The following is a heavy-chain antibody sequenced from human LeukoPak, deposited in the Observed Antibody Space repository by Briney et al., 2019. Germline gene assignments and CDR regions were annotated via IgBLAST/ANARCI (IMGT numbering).Heavy chain of an antibody. CDR1: GFTFSSHA. CDR2: ISISGGST. V-gene: IGHV3-23*01. J-gene: IGHJ6*02. CDR3: ARARPWDSSRSYYFGMDV. Sequence: QTGGSLRLSCAASGFTFSSHALSWVRQAPGKGLEWVSGISISGGSTYYADSVRGRFSISRDSSKNTVYLQMNSLRDEDTAVYYCARARPWDSSRSYYFGMDVWGHGTTVTVSS. D-gene: IGHD3-22*01.